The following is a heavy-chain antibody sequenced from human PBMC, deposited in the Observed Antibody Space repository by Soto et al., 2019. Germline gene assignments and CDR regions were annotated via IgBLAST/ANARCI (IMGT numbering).Heavy chain of an antibody. CDR2: IIPLLDVT. Sequence: QVQLVQSGAEVKKPGSSVKVSCKASGGTFSTYTINWVRQAPGQGIEWMGRIIPLLDVTNNAQSFQGRVTITAENSTSTVYMALTSLTSQDTAVYYCARDSGTVGYDDSWGQGTLVTVSS. CDR3: ARDSGTVGYDDS. J-gene: IGHJ4*02. CDR1: GGTFSTYT. V-gene: IGHV1-69*08. D-gene: IGHD3-10*01.